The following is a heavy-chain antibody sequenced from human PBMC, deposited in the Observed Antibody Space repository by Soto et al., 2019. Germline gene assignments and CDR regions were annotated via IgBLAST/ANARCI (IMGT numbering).Heavy chain of an antibody. D-gene: IGHD3-22*01. CDR1: GFSFSSYA. V-gene: IGHV3-30*18. Sequence: PGGSLRLSCQTSGFSFSSYAMHWVRQAPGKGLQWVGVISCDGSHKFYGESVKGRFTISRDNSMNTLYLQMPSLRAEDTGIYYCAKEFYYDASGQYSDVYFDSWGQGALVTVSS. CDR2: ISCDGSHK. CDR3: AKEFYYDASGQYSDVYFDS. J-gene: IGHJ4*02.